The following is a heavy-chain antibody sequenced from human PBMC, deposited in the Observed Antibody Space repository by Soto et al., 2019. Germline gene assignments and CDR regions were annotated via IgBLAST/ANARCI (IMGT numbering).Heavy chain of an antibody. Sequence: QVQLQESGPGLVKPSQTLSLTCTVSGGSIGSGGYYWSWIRQHPGKGLEWIGYNYYSGSTYYNPSLKSRVTISVDTSKNQYSLKLSSVTAADTAVYYCAREAAAGYYYYGMDVWGQGTTVTVSS. V-gene: IGHV4-31*03. D-gene: IGHD6-13*01. J-gene: IGHJ6*02. CDR1: GGSIGSGGYY. CDR3: AREAAAGYYYYGMDV. CDR2: NYYSGST.